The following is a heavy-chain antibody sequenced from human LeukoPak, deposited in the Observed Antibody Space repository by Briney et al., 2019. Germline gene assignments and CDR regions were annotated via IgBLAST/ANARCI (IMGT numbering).Heavy chain of an antibody. V-gene: IGHV3-30*02. Sequence: GGSLRLSCATSGFTFSTFGMHWVRQAPGKGLEWVAFIRYDGSNKYYADSVQGRFTISRDNSKNTLFLHMNSLRPEDTAVYYCAKERDSSGYYGTGVKGNFDYWGQGTLVTVSS. CDR2: IRYDGSNK. J-gene: IGHJ4*02. CDR1: GFTFSTFG. CDR3: AKERDSSGYYGTGVKGNFDY. D-gene: IGHD3-22*01.